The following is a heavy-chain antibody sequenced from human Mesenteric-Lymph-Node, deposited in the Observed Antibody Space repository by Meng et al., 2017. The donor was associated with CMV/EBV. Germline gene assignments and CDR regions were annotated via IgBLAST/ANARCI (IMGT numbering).Heavy chain of an antibody. V-gene: IGHV4-31*02. CDR2: IYYSGSA. CDR3: AGDRLGKTAAGKYYFDS. CDR1: SMSSGGYY. J-gene: IGHJ4*02. D-gene: IGHD6-13*01. Sequence: SMSSGGYYWNWIRPHPGKGLEWIGYIYYSGSAFYNPSLKSRVSISVATSKNQFSLKLSSVTAADTAVYYCAGDRLGKTAAGKYYFDSWGQGTLVTVSS.